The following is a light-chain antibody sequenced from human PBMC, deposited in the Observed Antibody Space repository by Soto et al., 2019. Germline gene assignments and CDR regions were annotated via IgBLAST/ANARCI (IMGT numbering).Light chain of an antibody. CDR2: DAS. CDR3: QQYLTSPKT. CDR1: QTISTF. V-gene: IGKV3-20*01. J-gene: IGKJ1*01. Sequence: TVLTQSPATLSLSPGDRATLSCRASQTISTFLAWYQHKPGQTPRLLIYDASSRAAGVPSRFRGSGSGADFSLTISRLEPEDFAVYYCQQYLTSPKTFGQGTKVEIK.